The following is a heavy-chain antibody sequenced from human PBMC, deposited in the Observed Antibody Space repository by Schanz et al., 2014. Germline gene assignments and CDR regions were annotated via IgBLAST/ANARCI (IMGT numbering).Heavy chain of an antibody. D-gene: IGHD3-10*01. CDR1: GFTVNTNY. Sequence: EVQLVESGGGLIQPGGSLRLSCAVSGFTVNTNYMSWVRQAPGKGLEWVSYISSSSSTIYYADSVKGRFTISRDNAKNSLYLQMNSLRDEDTAVYYCARDSDRATMVRTYNWFDPWGQGTLVTVSS. V-gene: IGHV3-48*02. CDR2: ISSSSSTI. CDR3: ARDSDRATMVRTYNWFDP. J-gene: IGHJ5*02.